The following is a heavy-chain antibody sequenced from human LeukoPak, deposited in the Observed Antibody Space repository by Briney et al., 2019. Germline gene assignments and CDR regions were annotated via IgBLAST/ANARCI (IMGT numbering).Heavy chain of an antibody. CDR3: ARADSYDYVWGSYIGLFDY. CDR2: ISSSSSYI. D-gene: IGHD3-16*01. Sequence: GGSLRLSCAASGFTFSSYSMNWVRQAPGKGLDWVSSISSSSSYIYYADSVKGRFTISRDNAKNSLYLQMNSLRAEDTAVYYCARADSYDYVWGSYIGLFDYWGQGTLVTVSS. CDR1: GFTFSSYS. J-gene: IGHJ4*02. V-gene: IGHV3-21*01.